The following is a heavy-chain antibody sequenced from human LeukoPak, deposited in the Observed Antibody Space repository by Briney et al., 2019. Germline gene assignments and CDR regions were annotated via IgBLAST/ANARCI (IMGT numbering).Heavy chain of an antibody. CDR3: AKEDRSSWYYFDY. J-gene: IGHJ4*02. D-gene: IGHD6-13*01. CDR2: ISYDGSNK. V-gene: IGHV3-30*18. Sequence: GGSLRLSCAASGFTFSSYGMHWVRQAPGKGLEWVAVISYDGSNKYYADSVKGRFTISRDNSKNTLYLQMNSLRAEDTAVYYCAKEDRSSWYYFDYWGQGTLVTVSS. CDR1: GFTFSSYG.